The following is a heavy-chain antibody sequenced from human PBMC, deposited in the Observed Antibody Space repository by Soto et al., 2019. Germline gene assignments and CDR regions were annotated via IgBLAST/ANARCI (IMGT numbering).Heavy chain of an antibody. J-gene: IGHJ6*02. V-gene: IGHV3-23*01. Sequence: PGGSLRLSCAASGFTFSSYAMSWVRQAPGKGLEWVSAISGSGGSTYYADSVKGRFTISRDNSKNTLYLQMNSLRAEDTAVYYCAEAKGYCSGGSCQKPRAYYYYCMDVWGQGTTVTVSS. CDR3: AEAKGYCSGGSCQKPRAYYYYCMDV. D-gene: IGHD2-15*01. CDR2: ISGSGGST. CDR1: GFTFSSYA.